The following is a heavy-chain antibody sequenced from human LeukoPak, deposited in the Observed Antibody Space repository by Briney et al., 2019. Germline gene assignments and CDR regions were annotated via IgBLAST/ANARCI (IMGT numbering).Heavy chain of an antibody. CDR3: AKWGADWDYYYYHHGMDA. J-gene: IGHJ6*02. Sequence: GGSVTLSCASTGFTFENYAMMWVAQAPGKGREWFSGMCGSEGKMDLAHYVKGRFTISRDNTKNTLLLQMNSLRAEDTAVYYCAKWGADWDYYYYHHGMDAWGQGTTVSVSS. CDR2: MCGSEGKM. CDR1: GFTFENYA. D-gene: IGHD3-16*01. V-gene: IGHV3-23*01.